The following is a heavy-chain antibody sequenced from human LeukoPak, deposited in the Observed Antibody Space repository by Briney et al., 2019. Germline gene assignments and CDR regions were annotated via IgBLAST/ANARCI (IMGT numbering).Heavy chain of an antibody. J-gene: IGHJ5*02. V-gene: IGHV3-48*03. CDR3: ARGSVRYSTSPNWFDP. CDR1: GFTFSTYD. CDR2: ISNSGYTI. Sequence: GGSLRLSCAASGFTFSTYDMNWVRQAPGKGLEWVSYISNSGYTIYYADSVKGRFTISRDNVKNSLYLQMNALTADDTAVYYCARGSVRYSTSPNWFDPWGQGTLVTVSS. D-gene: IGHD2-2*01.